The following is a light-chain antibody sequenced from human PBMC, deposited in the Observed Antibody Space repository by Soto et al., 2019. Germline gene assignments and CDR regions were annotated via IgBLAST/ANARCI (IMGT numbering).Light chain of an antibody. V-gene: IGKV1-5*03. Sequence: DIQMTQSPSTLSASVGDRVTITCRASPSIGSWLAWYQQKPRKAPKLLIYKASSLESGVPSRLSGSGSGTEITLTISSLHPDDVATYYCQQYNSYSTFGQGTKVEIK. CDR3: QQYNSYST. J-gene: IGKJ2*01. CDR1: PSIGSW. CDR2: KAS.